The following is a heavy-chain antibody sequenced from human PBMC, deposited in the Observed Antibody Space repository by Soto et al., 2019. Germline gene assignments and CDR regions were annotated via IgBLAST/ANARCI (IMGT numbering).Heavy chain of an antibody. CDR1: GDSINSYY. J-gene: IGHJ6*02. V-gene: IGHV4-59*01. Sequence: SETLSLTCTVSGDSINSYYCTWIRQPPGKGLEWIGYIYDSGSTSYNPSLKSRLTISVDTSKNQFSLKLKSVTAADTAVYYCARGTKYYYQGMDVWGQGTTVTVSS. CDR3: ARGTKYYYQGMDV. CDR2: IYDSGST.